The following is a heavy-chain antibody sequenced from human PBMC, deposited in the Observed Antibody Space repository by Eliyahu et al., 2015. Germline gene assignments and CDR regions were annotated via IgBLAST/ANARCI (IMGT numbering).Heavy chain of an antibody. CDR1: GYSFTSYX. CDR3: ARPRHGYNWDLYY. J-gene: IGHJ4*02. D-gene: IGHD5-24*01. V-gene: IGHV5-51*01. Sequence: EVQLVQSGAEVKKPGESLKISCXGSGYSFTSYXXAWVRQMPGKGLEWXGIXXPGDSXTRYSPSFQGQVTISADKSISTAFLQWSSLKASDTAIYYCARPRHGYNWDLYYWGQGTLVTVSS. CDR2: XXPGDSXT.